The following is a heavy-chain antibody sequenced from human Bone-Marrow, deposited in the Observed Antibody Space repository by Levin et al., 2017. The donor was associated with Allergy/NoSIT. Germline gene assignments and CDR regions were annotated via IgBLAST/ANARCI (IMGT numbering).Heavy chain of an antibody. J-gene: IGHJ6*03. Sequence: GESLKISCKASGYTFSSYGITWVRQAPGQGLEWMGWISGYNGETNYPQRLQGRVTVTADTSTRTAYMELRSLRSDDTAVYYCARGVVLVPAAITPYYMDVWGKGTTVTVSS. CDR2: ISGYNGET. D-gene: IGHD2-2*01. CDR3: ARGVVLVPAAITPYYMDV. V-gene: IGHV1-18*01. CDR1: GYTFSSYG.